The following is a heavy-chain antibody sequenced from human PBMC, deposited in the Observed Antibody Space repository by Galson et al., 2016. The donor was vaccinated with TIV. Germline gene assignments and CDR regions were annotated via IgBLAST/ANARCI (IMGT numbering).Heavy chain of an antibody. D-gene: IGHD1-1*01. Sequence: SETLSLTCAVSGSSISSGYYWGWIRQSPGKGLEWIGSFYYGGSTYYNPPLTSRVAISVDTSKNQFSLSLCSVTAADTAVYYCAKMARTTGPDTEYYFDHWGQGMLVTVSS. CDR3: AKMARTTGPDTEYYFDH. CDR1: GSSISSGYY. CDR2: FYYGGST. V-gene: IGHV4-38-2*01. J-gene: IGHJ4*02.